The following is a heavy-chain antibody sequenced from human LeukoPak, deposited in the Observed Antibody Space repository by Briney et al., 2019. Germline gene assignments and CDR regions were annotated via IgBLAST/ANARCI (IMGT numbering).Heavy chain of an antibody. Sequence: PGRSLRLSCAASGFTFSNYGMHWVRHAPGKGLEWVAVISNDGSNKYYADSVKGPFTISRDNSKNTLYLQMNSLRPEDTAVYYCAKGFGYGDYGLDYWGQGTLVTVSS. CDR2: ISNDGSNK. CDR1: GFTFSNYG. D-gene: IGHD4-17*01. V-gene: IGHV3-30*18. CDR3: AKGFGYGDYGLDY. J-gene: IGHJ4*02.